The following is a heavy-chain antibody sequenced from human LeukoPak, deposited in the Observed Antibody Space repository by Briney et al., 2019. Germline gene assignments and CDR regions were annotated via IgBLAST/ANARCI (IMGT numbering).Heavy chain of an antibody. V-gene: IGHV4-59*08. CDR1: GGSISSYY. CDR2: IYYSGST. Sequence: SETLSLTCTVSGGSISSYYWSWIRQPPGKGLEWIGYIYYSGSTNYNPSLKSRVTISVDTSKNQFSLKLSSVTAADTAVYYCARTTVVTRTFDYWGQGTLVTVSS. CDR3: ARTTVVTRTFDY. J-gene: IGHJ4*02. D-gene: IGHD4-23*01.